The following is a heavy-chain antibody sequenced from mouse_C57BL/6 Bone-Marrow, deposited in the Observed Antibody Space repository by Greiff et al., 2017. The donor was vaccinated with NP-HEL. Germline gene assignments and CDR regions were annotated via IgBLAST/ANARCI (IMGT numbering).Heavy chain of an antibody. D-gene: IGHD2-2*01. Sequence: VQLQQSGAELVRPGASVKLSCTASGFNIKDDYMHWVKQRPEQGLEWIGWIDPEHGATEYASKFQGKATITADTSSNTAYLQLSSLTSEDTAVYYCTTWGRYGYEGDYWGQGTTLTVSS. J-gene: IGHJ2*01. V-gene: IGHV14-4*01. CDR3: TTWGRYGYEGDY. CDR2: IDPEHGAT. CDR1: GFNIKDDY.